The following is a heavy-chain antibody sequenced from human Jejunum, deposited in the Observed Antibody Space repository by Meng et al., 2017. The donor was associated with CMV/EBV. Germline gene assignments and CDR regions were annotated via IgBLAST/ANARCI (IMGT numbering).Heavy chain of an antibody. CDR3: ARMFYSQSVGRYYSAMDV. CDR1: SRFS. V-gene: IGHV1-69*10. Sequence: SRFSIAWVRQAPGQGLEWMGGITPIVPITNYAQDFQGRVTIIADKSTSTAYMELSGLRSEDTAVYYCARMFYSQSVGRYYSAMDVWGQGTTVTVSS. J-gene: IGHJ6*02. CDR2: ITPIVPIT. D-gene: IGHD5-18*01.